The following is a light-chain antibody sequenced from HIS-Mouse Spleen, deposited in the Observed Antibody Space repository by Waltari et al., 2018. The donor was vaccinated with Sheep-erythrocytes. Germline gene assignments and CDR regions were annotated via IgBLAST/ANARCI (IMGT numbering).Light chain of an antibody. J-gene: IGLJ1*01. CDR3: CSYAGSYNYV. CDR1: SIDFGGYNY. Sequence: ALTQPRSVSGSPGLSVPISCTGTSIDFGGYNYVSWYQQHTGKDPKLMIYDVSRRPSGVPDRFSGSKSGNTASLTISGLQAEDEADYYCCSYAGSYNYVFGTGTKVTVL. CDR2: DVS. V-gene: IGLV2-11*01.